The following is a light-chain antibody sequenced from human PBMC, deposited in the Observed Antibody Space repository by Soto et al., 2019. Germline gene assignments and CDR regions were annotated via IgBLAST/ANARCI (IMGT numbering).Light chain of an antibody. J-gene: IGLJ3*02. CDR1: SSDVGGYNY. Sequence: QSALTQPRSVSGAPGQSVTISCTGTSSDVGGYNYVSWYQQHPGKAPKLMIYGVSKRPSGVPDRFSGPKSGNTASLTIYGRQAEDEADYYCYSFGCSYWVFGGGTKLTVL. V-gene: IGLV2-11*01. CDR3: YSFGCSYWV. CDR2: GVS.